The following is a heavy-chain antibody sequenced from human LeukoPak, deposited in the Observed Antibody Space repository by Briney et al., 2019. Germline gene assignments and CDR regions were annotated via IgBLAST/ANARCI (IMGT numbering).Heavy chain of an antibody. CDR2: ISGSADIT. Sequence: PGGSLRLSCAASGFTFSSYAMSWVRQAPGKGLEWVSIISGSADITYYADSVKGRFTISRDNSKNTLYLQMNSLRAEDTAMYYCARDTRGESDYWGHGTLVTVSS. D-gene: IGHD2-2*01. J-gene: IGHJ4*01. V-gene: IGHV3-23*01. CDR1: GFTFSSYA. CDR3: ARDTRGESDY.